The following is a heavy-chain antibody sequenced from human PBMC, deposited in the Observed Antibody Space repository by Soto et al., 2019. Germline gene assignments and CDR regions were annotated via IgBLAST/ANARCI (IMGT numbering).Heavy chain of an antibody. D-gene: IGHD3-3*01. CDR2: ISSSGSTI. Sequence: GSLRLSCAASGFTFSSYSMNWVRQAPGKGLEWVSYISSSGSTIYYADSVKGRFTISRDNAKNSLYLQMNSLRDEDTAVYYCARVVGNDFWSGYPQDYYYYGMDVWGQGTTVTVSS. V-gene: IGHV3-48*02. J-gene: IGHJ6*02. CDR1: GFTFSSYS. CDR3: ARVVGNDFWSGYPQDYYYYGMDV.